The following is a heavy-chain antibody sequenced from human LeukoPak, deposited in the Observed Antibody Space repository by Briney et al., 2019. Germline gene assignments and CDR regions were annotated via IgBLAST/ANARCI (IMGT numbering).Heavy chain of an antibody. J-gene: IGHJ5*02. V-gene: IGHV1-69*06. CDR3: ARDSYRTRNYNWFDP. CDR1: GGTFSSYS. D-gene: IGHD1-7*01. Sequence: SVKVSCKASGGTFSSYSISWVRQAPGQGLEWMGVIVPMFGTTTYAQRFQGRVTITADKSTSTAYMELSSLRSEDTAVYYCARDSYRTRNYNWFDPWGQGTLVTVSS. CDR2: IVPMFGTT.